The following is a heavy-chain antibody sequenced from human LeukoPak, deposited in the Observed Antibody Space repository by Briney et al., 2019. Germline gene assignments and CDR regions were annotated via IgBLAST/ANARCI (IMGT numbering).Heavy chain of an antibody. D-gene: IGHD5-18*01. CDR3: ARIYSYGYGFDY. Sequence: SETLSLTCTVSGGSISSSSYYWGWIRQPPGKGLEWIGSIYYSGSTYYNPSLKSRVTISVDTSKNQFSLKLSSVTAVDTAVYYCARIYSYGYGFDYWGQGTLVTVSS. CDR1: GGSISSSSYY. CDR2: IYYSGST. V-gene: IGHV4-39*01. J-gene: IGHJ4*02.